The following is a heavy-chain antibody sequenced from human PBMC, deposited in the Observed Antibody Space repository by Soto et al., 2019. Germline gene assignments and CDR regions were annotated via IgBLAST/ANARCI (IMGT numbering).Heavy chain of an antibody. V-gene: IGHV1-3*01. J-gene: IGHJ4*02. D-gene: IGHD3-10*01. CDR3: ARAVGGSGSTEDY. CDR1: GYTFTSYA. CDR2: INAGNGNT. Sequence: QVQLVQSGAEVKKPGASVKVSCKASGYTFTSYAMHWVRQAPGQRLEWMGWINAGNGNTKYSQKFQGRVTITRDTSASTAYMELSSLRSEDTAVYFCARAVGGSGSTEDYWGQGTLVTVSS.